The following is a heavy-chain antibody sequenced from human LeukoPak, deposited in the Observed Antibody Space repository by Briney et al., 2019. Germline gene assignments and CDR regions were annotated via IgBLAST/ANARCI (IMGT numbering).Heavy chain of an antibody. J-gene: IGHJ4*02. CDR2: IGPHSTFT. CDR1: GLTFTDHY. V-gene: IGHV1-2*02. CDR3: VREGEGPLSKDFDY. Sequence: WASMKVSCKSSGLTFTDHYIHWVRQGPGQGLEWMGYIGPHSTFTSSPQEFQGRVTMTRDASMSTAYMELTRLTSDDTAVYYCVREGEGPLSKDFDYWGQGTLVTVSS. D-gene: IGHD2/OR15-2a*01.